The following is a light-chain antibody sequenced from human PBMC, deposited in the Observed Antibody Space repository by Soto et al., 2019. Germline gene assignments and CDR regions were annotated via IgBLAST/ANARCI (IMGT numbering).Light chain of an antibody. J-gene: IGKJ3*01. CDR1: QDISNY. CDR2: AAS. V-gene: IGKV1-12*01. Sequence: DIQMTQSPSSLSASVGDRLTITCQASQDISNYLNWYQQKPGKAPKLLIYAASSLQSGVPSRFSGSGSGTDFTLTISSLQPEDFATYYCQQANSFPLTFGPGTKVDIK. CDR3: QQANSFPLT.